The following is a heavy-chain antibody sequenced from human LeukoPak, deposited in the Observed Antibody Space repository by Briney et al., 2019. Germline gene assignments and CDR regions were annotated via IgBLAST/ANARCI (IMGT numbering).Heavy chain of an antibody. D-gene: IGHD3-22*01. CDR2: FDPEDGET. CDR3: ARDSFYDSSGYPWEY. V-gene: IGHV1-24*01. CDR1: GYTLTELS. Sequence: ASVKVSCKVSGYTLTELSMHWVRQAPGKGLEWMGGFDPEDGETIYAQKLQGRVTMTTDTSTSTAYMELRSLRSDDTAVYYCARDSFYDSSGYPWEYWGQGTLVTVSS. J-gene: IGHJ4*02.